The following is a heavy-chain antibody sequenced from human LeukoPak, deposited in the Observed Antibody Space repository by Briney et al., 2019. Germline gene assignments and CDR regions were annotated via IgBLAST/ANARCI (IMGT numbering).Heavy chain of an antibody. CDR1: GLTLSSYE. D-gene: IGHD4-17*01. V-gene: IGHV3-23*01. CDR2: IDYSGGSS. CDR3: GRDLPTVTSIDY. J-gene: IGHJ4*02. Sequence: QPGGSLRLSCTVSGLTLSSYEMSWIRQAPGKGLEWVSSIDYSGGSSYYADSVKGRFTISRDNAKNSLYLQMNSLRAEDTAVYYCGRDLPTVTSIDYWGQGTLVTVSS.